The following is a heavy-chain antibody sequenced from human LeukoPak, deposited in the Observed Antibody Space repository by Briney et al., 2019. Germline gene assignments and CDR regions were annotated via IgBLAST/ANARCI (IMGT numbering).Heavy chain of an antibody. CDR3: AKPPYYCGGDCRHVFEY. J-gene: IGHJ4*02. V-gene: IGHV3-23*01. D-gene: IGHD2-21*02. Sequence: GGSLRLSCTASGFTFDNFAMNWVRQAPGKGLQWVSAISLSGTSTYYTDSVKGRFTISRDNSKNTLYLQMNSLRVEDTAVYYCAKPPYYCGGDCRHVFEYCGQGALVTVSS. CDR1: GFTFDNFA. CDR2: ISLSGTST.